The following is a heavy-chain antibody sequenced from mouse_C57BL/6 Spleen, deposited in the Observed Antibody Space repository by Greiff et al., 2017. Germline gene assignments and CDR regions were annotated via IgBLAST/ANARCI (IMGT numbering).Heavy chain of an antibody. D-gene: IGHD1-1*01. V-gene: IGHV5-16*01. CDR1: GFTFSDYY. J-gene: IGHJ1*03. Sequence: EVQLVESEGGLVQPGSSMKLSCTASGFTFSDYYMAWVRQVPEKGLEWVANINYDGSSTYYLDSLKSRFIISRDNAKNILYLQMSSLKSEDTATXYCARETTVVAHWYFDVWGTGTTVTVSS. CDR3: ARETTVVAHWYFDV. CDR2: INYDGSST.